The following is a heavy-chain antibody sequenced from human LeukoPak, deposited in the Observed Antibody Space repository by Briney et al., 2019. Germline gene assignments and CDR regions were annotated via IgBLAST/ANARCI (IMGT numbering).Heavy chain of an antibody. CDR2: ISGSGGST. Sequence: GGSLRLSCAASGFTFSSYAMSWVRQAPGKGLEWVSAISGSGGSTYYADSVKGRFTISRDNSKNTLYLQMNSLRAEDTAVYYCASARSGWFGPVNWFDPWGQGTLVTVSS. V-gene: IGHV3-23*01. J-gene: IGHJ5*02. CDR1: GFTFSSYA. CDR3: ASARSGWFGPVNWFDP. D-gene: IGHD3-10*01.